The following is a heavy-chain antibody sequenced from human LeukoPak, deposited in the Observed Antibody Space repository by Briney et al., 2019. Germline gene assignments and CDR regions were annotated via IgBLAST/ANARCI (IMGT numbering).Heavy chain of an antibody. V-gene: IGHV4-39*07. D-gene: IGHD6-13*01. CDR1: GGSISNRNYY. Sequence: KPSETLSLTCTVSGGSISNRNYYWGWIRQPPGKGLEWIGSIYYSGSTYYNPSLKSRVTISVDTSKNQFSLKLSSVTAADTAVYYCAREGQQLVQVNWFDPWGQGTLVTVSS. J-gene: IGHJ5*02. CDR3: AREGQQLVQVNWFDP. CDR2: IYYSGST.